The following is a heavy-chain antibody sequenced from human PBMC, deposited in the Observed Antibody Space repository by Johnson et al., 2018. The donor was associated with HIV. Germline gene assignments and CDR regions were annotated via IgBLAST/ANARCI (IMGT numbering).Heavy chain of an antibody. CDR3: ARRCSIAAHPSCVLDAFDI. Sequence: QMQLVESGGGLVQPGGSLRLSCAASGFPFDDYTMHWVRQAPGRGLERVTVISYDGSNKYYANSVKGRFTFHRENSKNTLYLQMNSLRAEDTAVYYCARRCSIAAHPSCVLDAFDIWGQGTMVTVSS. CDR2: ISYDGSNK. D-gene: IGHD6-6*01. J-gene: IGHJ3*02. CDR1: GFPFDDYT. V-gene: IGHV3-30*04.